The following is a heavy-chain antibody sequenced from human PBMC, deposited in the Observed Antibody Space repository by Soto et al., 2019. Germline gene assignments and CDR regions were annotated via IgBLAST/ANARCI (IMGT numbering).Heavy chain of an antibody. CDR1: RFAFSGSV. J-gene: IGHJ3*02. CDR2: IVVGSGNT. V-gene: IGHV1-58*01. D-gene: IGHD2-2*01. CDR3: AAVPRHCSSTSCYDMAFDI. Sequence: SVKVSCKASRFAFSGSVVQWVRQARGQRLEWIGWIVVGSGNTNYAQKFQERVTITRDMSTSTAYMELSSLRSEDTAVYYCAAVPRHCSSTSCYDMAFDIWGQGTMVTVSS.